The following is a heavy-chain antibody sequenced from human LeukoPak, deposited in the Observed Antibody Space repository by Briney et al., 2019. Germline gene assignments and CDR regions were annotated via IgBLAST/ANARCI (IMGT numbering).Heavy chain of an antibody. D-gene: IGHD3-10*01. J-gene: IGHJ4*02. Sequence: SETLSLTCTVSGGSISSYYWSWIRQPPGKGLEWIGYIYYSGSTNYSPSLKSRVTISVDTSKNQFSLKLSSVTAADTAVYYCARDNFSGSYSYWGQGTLVTVSS. CDR2: IYYSGST. CDR1: GGSISSYY. V-gene: IGHV4-59*01. CDR3: ARDNFSGSYSY.